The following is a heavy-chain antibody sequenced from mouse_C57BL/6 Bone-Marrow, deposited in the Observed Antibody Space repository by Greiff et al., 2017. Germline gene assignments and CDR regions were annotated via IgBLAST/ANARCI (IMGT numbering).Heavy chain of an antibody. D-gene: IGHD5-1*01. CDR3: ARYLFLPDAMDY. CDR1: GYTFTGYW. Sequence: QVQLQQSGAELMKPGASVKLSCKATGYTFTGYWIEWVKQRPGHGLEWIGEILPGSGSTNYNEKFKGKATFTADTSSNTAYMQLSSLTTKDSAIYYCARYLFLPDAMDYWGQGTSVTVAS. V-gene: IGHV1-9*01. CDR2: ILPGSGST. J-gene: IGHJ4*01.